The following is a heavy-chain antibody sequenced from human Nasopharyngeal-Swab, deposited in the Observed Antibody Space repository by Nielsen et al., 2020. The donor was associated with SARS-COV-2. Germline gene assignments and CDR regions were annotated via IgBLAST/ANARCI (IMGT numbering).Heavy chain of an antibody. D-gene: IGHD2-15*01. V-gene: IGHV3-73*01. CDR1: GFTFGASA. J-gene: IGHJ4*02. CDR2: IRSKGNNYAT. Sequence: GGFLRLSCAASGFTFGASAIRWVRQASGNGLEWVGRIRSKGNNYATAYSASVKGRFIIFRDDPTNTAYLQMNSLKTEDTAMYYCTRCGGGCYSGRDYWGQGTLVTVSS. CDR3: TRCGGGCYSGRDY.